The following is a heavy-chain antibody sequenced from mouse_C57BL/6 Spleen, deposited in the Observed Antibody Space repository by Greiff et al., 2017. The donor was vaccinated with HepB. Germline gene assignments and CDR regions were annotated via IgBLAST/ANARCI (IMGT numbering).Heavy chain of an antibody. D-gene: IGHD1-1*01. Sequence: QVQLQQSGAELVMPGASVKLSCKASGYTFTSYWMHWVKQRPGQGLEWIGEIDPSDSYTNYNQKFKGKSTLTVDKSSSTAYMQLSSLTSEDSAVYYCARRITTVVYWYFDVWGTGTTVTVSS. CDR2: IDPSDSYT. CDR1: GYTFTSYW. V-gene: IGHV1-69*01. CDR3: ARRITTVVYWYFDV. J-gene: IGHJ1*03.